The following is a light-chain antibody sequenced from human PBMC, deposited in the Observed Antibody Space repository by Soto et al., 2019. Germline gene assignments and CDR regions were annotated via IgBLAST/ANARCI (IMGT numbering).Light chain of an antibody. J-gene: IGLJ1*01. CDR2: EVS. Sequence: QSALTQPASVSGSPGQSITISCTGTSSDVGGYNYVYWYQQHPGKAPKLMIYEVSNRPSRVSNRFSGSKSGNTASLTISGLQAEDEADYYCSSYTSSSTSYVFGNGTKLTVL. CDR1: SSDVGGYNY. CDR3: SSYTSSSTSYV. V-gene: IGLV2-14*01.